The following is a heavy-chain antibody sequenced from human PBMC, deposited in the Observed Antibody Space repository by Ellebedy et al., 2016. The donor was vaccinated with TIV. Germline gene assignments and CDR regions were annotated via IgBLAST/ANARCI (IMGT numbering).Heavy chain of an antibody. CDR3: ARRVGFDY. Sequence: GGSLRLSCAASGFNLSGYYISWIRQAPGKGLEWISYISNNNSGSAIYYADSVKGRFTISRDNAKNSVYLQMNSLRAEETAVYYCARRVGFDYWGQGTLVTVSS. CDR2: ISNNNSGSAI. V-gene: IGHV3-11*01. J-gene: IGHJ4*02. D-gene: IGHD1-26*01. CDR1: GFNLSGYY.